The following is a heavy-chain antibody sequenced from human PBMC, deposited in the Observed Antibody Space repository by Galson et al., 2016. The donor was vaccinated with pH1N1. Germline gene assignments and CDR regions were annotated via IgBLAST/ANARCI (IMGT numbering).Heavy chain of an antibody. Sequence: SVKVSCKASGYTFTEYYIHWVRQAPGRGLEWMGRINSKTGRTDYAQSFRGRVTMTKDTSISAAYMDLSRLRSDDTAVYYCARAPMGSTLYYCDYWGQGTLVTVSS. V-gene: IGHV1-2*06. J-gene: IGHJ4*02. D-gene: IGHD1-26*01. CDR2: INSKTGRT. CDR3: ARAPMGSTLYYCDY. CDR1: GYTFTEYY.